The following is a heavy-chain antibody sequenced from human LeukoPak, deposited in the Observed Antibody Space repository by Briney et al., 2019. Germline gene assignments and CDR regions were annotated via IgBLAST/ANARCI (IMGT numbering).Heavy chain of an antibody. CDR1: GFTFSSHW. D-gene: IGHD6-13*01. V-gene: IGHV3-7*05. Sequence: PGGSLRLSCAASGFTFSSHWMSWVRQAPGKGLEWVANIKQDGSEKYYVDSVKGRFTISRDNAKNSLFLQMNNLRAEDTAVYYCVRVGSSFDYWGQGTLVTVSS. J-gene: IGHJ4*02. CDR2: IKQDGSEK. CDR3: VRVGSSFDY.